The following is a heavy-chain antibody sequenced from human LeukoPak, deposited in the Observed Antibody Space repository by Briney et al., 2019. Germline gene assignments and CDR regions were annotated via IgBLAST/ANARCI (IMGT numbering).Heavy chain of an antibody. D-gene: IGHD3-22*01. Sequence: PGGSLRLSCAASGFTVSSNYMAWVRQAPGKGLVWVSLIYSDSSTYYADSVKGRFTISRDNSKNTLYLQMSSLRAEDTAVYYCARWSTARNYYYDTSGYYSREAFDIWGQGTMVTVSS. CDR2: IYSDSST. CDR3: ARWSTARNYYYDTSGYYSREAFDI. CDR1: GFTVSSNY. V-gene: IGHV3-53*01. J-gene: IGHJ3*02.